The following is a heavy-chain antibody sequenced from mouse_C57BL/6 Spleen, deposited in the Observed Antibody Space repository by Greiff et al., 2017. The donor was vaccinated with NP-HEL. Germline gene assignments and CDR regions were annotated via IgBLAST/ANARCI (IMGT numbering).Heavy chain of an antibody. D-gene: IGHD4-1*01. J-gene: IGHJ2*01. CDR2: IDPETGGT. Sequence: QVQLKESGAELVRPGASVTLSCKASGYTFTDYEMHWVKQTPVHGLEWIGAIDPETGGTAYNQKFKGKAILTADKSSSTAYMELRSLTSEDSAVYYCTGGTDYWGQGTTLTVSS. V-gene: IGHV1-15*01. CDR3: TGGTDY. CDR1: GYTFTDYE.